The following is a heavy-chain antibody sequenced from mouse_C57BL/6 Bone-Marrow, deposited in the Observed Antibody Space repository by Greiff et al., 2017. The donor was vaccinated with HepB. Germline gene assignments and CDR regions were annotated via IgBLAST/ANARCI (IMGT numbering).Heavy chain of an antibody. CDR3: ARYGSSYDFAY. J-gene: IGHJ2*01. V-gene: IGHV5-6*02. Sequence: DVKLVESGGDLVKPGGSLKLSCAASGFTFSSYGMSWVRQTPDKRLEWVATISSGGSYTYYPDSVKGRFTISRDNAKNTLYLQMSSLKSEDTAMYYCARYGSSYDFAYWGQGTTLTVSS. D-gene: IGHD1-1*01. CDR2: ISSGGSYT. CDR1: GFTFSSYG.